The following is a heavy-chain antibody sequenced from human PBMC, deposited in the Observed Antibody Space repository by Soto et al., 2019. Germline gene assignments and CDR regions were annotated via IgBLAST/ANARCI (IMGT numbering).Heavy chain of an antibody. V-gene: IGHV3-23*01. Sequence: GGSLRLSCAASGCTFSSYAMSWVRQAPGKGLEWVSAISGSGGSTYYADSVKGRFTISRDNSTNTLFLQMNSLKTEDTAVYYCTTDSPVAGGGPLWGQGTLVTVSS. CDR2: ISGSGGST. CDR3: TTDSPVAGGGPL. J-gene: IGHJ4*02. D-gene: IGHD6-19*01. CDR1: GCTFSSYA.